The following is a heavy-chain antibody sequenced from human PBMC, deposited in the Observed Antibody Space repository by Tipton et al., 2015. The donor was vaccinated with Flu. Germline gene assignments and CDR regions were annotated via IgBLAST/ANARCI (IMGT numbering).Heavy chain of an antibody. V-gene: IGHV4-59*01. CDR2: INYNGGT. D-gene: IGHD6-19*01. J-gene: IGHJ4*02. Sequence: TLSLTCTVSGGSISTYYWSWIRQPPGKGLEWIGFINYNGGTDYNPSLKSRVTISVDTSKNQFSLRLSSVTAADTAVYYCARAPYSDSDTSGSSFDYWGQGTLVTVSS. CDR3: ARAPYSDSDTSGSSFDY. CDR1: GGSISTYY.